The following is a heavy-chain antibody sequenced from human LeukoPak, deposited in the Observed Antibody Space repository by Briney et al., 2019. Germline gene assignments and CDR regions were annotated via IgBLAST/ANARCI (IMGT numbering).Heavy chain of an antibody. CDR3: ARPDDFWRGPFDY. CDR1: GFTFSSYS. CDR2: ISSSSSYI. D-gene: IGHD3-3*01. V-gene: IGHV3-21*01. J-gene: IGHJ4*02. Sequence: TGGSLRLSCAASGFTFSSYSMNWVRQAPGKGLEWVSSISSSSSYIYYADSVKGRFTISRDNAKNSLYLQMNSLRAEDTAVYYCARPDDFWRGPFDYWGQGTLVTVSS.